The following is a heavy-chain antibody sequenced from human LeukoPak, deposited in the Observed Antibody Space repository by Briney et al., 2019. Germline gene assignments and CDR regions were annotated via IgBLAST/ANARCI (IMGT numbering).Heavy chain of an antibody. CDR1: GGSISSGGYY. CDR2: LSSGHE. V-gene: IGHV3-11*06. CDR3: VRDHAWGFDY. D-gene: IGHD7-27*01. J-gene: IGHJ4*02. Sequence: LSLTCTVSGGSISSGGYYWSWIRQHPGKGLEWVAYLSSGHELYADSVKGRFTISRDNAKNSLYLQMNSLRAEDTAVYYCVRDHAWGFDYWGQGTLVSVSS.